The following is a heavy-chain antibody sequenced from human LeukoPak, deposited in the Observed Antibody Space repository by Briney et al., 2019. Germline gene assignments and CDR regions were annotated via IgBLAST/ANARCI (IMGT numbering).Heavy chain of an antibody. D-gene: IGHD1-26*01. CDR3: ARDGGVGATRVDY. CDR1: GYTFTNYG. J-gene: IGHJ4*02. V-gene: IGHV1-18*01. CDR2: FSTYNGDT. Sequence: GASVKVSCKASGYTFTNYGINRVRQAPGQRPEWMGWFSTYNGDTKYAQKLQGRVTMTTDTSTSTAYMELRSLRSDDTAVYYCARDGGVGATRVDYWGQGTLVTVSS.